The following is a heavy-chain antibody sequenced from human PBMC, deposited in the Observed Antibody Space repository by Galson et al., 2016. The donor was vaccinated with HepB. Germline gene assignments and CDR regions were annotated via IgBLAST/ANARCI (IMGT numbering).Heavy chain of an antibody. J-gene: IGHJ4*02. D-gene: IGHD1-7*01. CDR3: AREEGTTSFDY. Sequence: SVKVSCKASGYTFTSYYIHWVRQAPGQGLKWMGKINPSGGSTNYAQKFQGRVTMTRDTSTSTVYMQLSSLKSEDTAIYYCAREEGTTSFDYWSQGALVTVSS. V-gene: IGHV1-46*03. CDR1: GYTFTSYY. CDR2: INPSGGST.